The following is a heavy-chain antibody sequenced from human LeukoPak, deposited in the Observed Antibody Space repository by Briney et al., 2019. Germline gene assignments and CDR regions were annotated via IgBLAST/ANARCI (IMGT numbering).Heavy chain of an antibody. CDR3: ARPLMYYYGSETYFWFDP. D-gene: IGHD3-10*01. CDR2: FYRGGST. CDR1: GFTVSSNY. Sequence: GGSLRLSCAASGFTVSSNYMSWVRQAPGKGLEWVSIFYRGGSTYYADSVKGRSTVSRDNSKNILYLQMNSLRAEDTAVYYCARPLMYYYGSETYFWFDPWGQGTLVTVSS. V-gene: IGHV3-66*04. J-gene: IGHJ5*02.